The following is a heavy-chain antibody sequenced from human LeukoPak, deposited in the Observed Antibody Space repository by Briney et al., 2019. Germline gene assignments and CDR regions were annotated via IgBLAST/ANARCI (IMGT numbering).Heavy chain of an antibody. D-gene: IGHD3-22*01. CDR3: AGGGYYYDSSGYYQGNDAFDI. CDR1: GFTFSSYW. CDR2: INTDGSST. Sequence: PGGSLRLSCAASGFTFSSYWMHWVRQAPGKGLVWVSRINTDGSSTSYADSVKGRFTISRDNAKNSLYLQMNSLRAEDTAVYYCAGGGYYYDSSGYYQGNDAFDIWGQGTMVTVSS. J-gene: IGHJ3*02. V-gene: IGHV3-74*01.